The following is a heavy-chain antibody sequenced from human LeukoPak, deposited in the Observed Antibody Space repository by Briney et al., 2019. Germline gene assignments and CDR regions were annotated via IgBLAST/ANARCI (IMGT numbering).Heavy chain of an antibody. CDR2: IKGTGLTT. CDR3: ARVFSSGWSFHPVDY. J-gene: IGHJ4*02. D-gene: IGHD6-19*01. Sequence: PGGSLRLSCAASGFTFSDYYMSWIRQAPGKGLEWVSTIKGTGLTTYYADSVKGRFTISRDNAKNSLFLQMSSLRADDTAIYYCARVFSSGWSFHPVDYWGQGTLVTVSS. CDR1: GFTFSDYY. V-gene: IGHV3-11*04.